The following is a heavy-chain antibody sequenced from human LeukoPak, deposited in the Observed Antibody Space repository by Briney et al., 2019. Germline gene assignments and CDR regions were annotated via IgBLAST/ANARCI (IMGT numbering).Heavy chain of an antibody. J-gene: IGHJ4*02. V-gene: IGHV3-15*01. Sequence: GGSLRLSCAASGFTFSNAWMSWVRQAPGKGLEWVGRIKSKTDGGTTDYAAPVKGRFTIPRDDSKNTLYLQMNSLKTEDTAVYYCTTEGLVVVIYPFDYWGQGTLVTVSS. D-gene: IGHD3-22*01. CDR3: TTEGLVVVIYPFDY. CDR2: IKSKTDGGTT. CDR1: GFTFSNAW.